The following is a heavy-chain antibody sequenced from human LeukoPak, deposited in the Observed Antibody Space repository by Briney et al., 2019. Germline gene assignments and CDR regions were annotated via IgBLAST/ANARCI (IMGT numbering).Heavy chain of an antibody. CDR1: GFTFSTYA. V-gene: IGHV3-23*01. J-gene: IGHJ3*02. CDR3: ARDRELLLLNAFDI. Sequence: GGSLRLSCAASGFTFSTYAMSWVRQAPGKGLEWVSVISGSGSSTYYADSVKGRFTISRDNSKNTLYLQMNSLRAEDTAVCYCARDRELLLLNAFDIWGQGTMVTVSS. CDR2: ISGSGSST. D-gene: IGHD1-26*01.